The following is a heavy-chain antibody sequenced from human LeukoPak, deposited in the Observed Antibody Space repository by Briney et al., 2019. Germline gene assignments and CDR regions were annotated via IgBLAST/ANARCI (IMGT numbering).Heavy chain of an antibody. CDR3: SSADKGYFS. CDR2: VKGKTDGGST. V-gene: IGHV3-15*01. D-gene: IGHD1-26*01. CDR1: GVSFSGSW. J-gene: IGHJ5*02. Sequence: PGGTLRLFCAASGVSFSGSWRSWVRQAPGKGLEWVGRVKGKTDGGSTDYAARGRGRFTISREDSKNTLYLQMNSLKMEDTSVDYCSSADKGYFSWGEGTLVTV.